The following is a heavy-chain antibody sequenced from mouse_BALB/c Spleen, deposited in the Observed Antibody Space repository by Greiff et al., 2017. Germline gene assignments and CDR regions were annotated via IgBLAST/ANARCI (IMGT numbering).Heavy chain of an antibody. CDR2: IRLKSNNYAT. Sequence: EVQRVESGGGLVQPGGSMKLSCVASGFTFSNYWMNWVRQSPEKGLEWVAEIRLKSNNYATHYAESVKGRFTISRDDSKSSVYLQMNNLRAEDTGIYYCTRPTGTWYFDVWGAGTTVTVSS. V-gene: IGHV6-6*02. CDR1: GFTFSNYW. D-gene: IGHD4-1*02. J-gene: IGHJ1*01. CDR3: TRPTGTWYFDV.